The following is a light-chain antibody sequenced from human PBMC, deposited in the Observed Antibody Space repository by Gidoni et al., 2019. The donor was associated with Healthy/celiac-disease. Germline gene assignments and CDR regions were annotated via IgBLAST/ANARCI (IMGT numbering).Light chain of an antibody. Sequence: EIVLTQSTGTLSLSPGERATLSCRASQSVSSSYLAWYKQKPGQAPRLLIYGASSRATGIPDRFSGSGSGTDFTLTISRLEPEDFAVYYCQQYGSSPWTFGQGTKVEIK. CDR1: QSVSSSY. V-gene: IGKV3-20*01. CDR3: QQYGSSPWT. J-gene: IGKJ1*01. CDR2: GAS.